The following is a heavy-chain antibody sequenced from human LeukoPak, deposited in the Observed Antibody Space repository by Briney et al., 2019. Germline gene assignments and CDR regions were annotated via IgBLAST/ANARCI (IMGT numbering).Heavy chain of an antibody. V-gene: IGHV4-38-2*02. D-gene: IGHD2-2*01. CDR1: GYSISSGYQ. Sequence: SETLSLTCGVSGYSISSGYQWAWIRQSPGKGLEWIGSIYHSGSAHYNPSLKSRVTISVETSKNQFSLNIYSVTAADTAVYYCARDPRWLTPDCTSTSCYENYFDPWGQETLVTVSS. CDR3: ARDPRWLTPDCTSTSCYENYFDP. J-gene: IGHJ5*02. CDR2: IYHSGSA.